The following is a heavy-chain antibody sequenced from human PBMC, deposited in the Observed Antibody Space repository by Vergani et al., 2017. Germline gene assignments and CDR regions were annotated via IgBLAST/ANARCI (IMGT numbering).Heavy chain of an antibody. CDR2: INPNSGGT. J-gene: IGHJ4*02. CDR1: GYTFTGYY. V-gene: IGHV1-2*02. D-gene: IGHD6-13*01. CDR3: AREMAAAAPFDY. Sequence: QVQLVQSGAEVKKPGASVKVSCKASGYTFTGYYMHWVRQAPGQGLEWMGWINPNSGGTNYAQKFQGRVTMTRDTAISTAYMELSRLGADDTAVYYCAREMAAAAPFDYWGQGTLVTVSS.